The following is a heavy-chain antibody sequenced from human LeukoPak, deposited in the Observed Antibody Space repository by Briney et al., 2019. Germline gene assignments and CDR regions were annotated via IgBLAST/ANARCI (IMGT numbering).Heavy chain of an antibody. CDR2: IYYSGST. D-gene: IGHD2-15*01. Sequence: SETLSLTCTVSGGSISSSSYYWGWIRQPPGKGLEWIGSIYYSGSTYYNPSLKSRVTISVDTSKNQFSLKLSSVTAADTAVYYCARRYCSGGSCYPDNWFTPWGQGTLVPVSS. CDR3: ARRYCSGGSCYPDNWFTP. V-gene: IGHV4-39*01. CDR1: GGSISSSSYY. J-gene: IGHJ5*02.